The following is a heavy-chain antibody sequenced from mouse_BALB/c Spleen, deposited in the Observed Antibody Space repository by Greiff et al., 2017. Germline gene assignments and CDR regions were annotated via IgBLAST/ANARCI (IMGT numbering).Heavy chain of an antibody. CDR2: INPYNGAT. CDR3: ARSAYRYDEYFDV. CDR1: GYSFTGYY. V-gene: IGHV1-31*01. D-gene: IGHD2-14*01. Sequence: VQLKQSGPELVKPGASVKISCKASGYSFTGYYMHWVKQSHVKSLEWIGRINPYNGATSYNQNFKDKASLTVDKSSSTAYMELHSLTSEDSAVYYCARSAYRYDEYFDVWGAGTTVTVSS. J-gene: IGHJ1*01.